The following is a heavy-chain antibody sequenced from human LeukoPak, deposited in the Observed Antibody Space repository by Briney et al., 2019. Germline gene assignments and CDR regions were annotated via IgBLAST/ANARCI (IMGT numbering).Heavy chain of an antibody. CDR2: ISGGRGST. D-gene: IGHD4-17*01. CDR3: AKLYNDYGDENFDY. V-gene: IGHV3-23*01. Sequence: GGSLRLSCAASGFTFSTYGMSWVRQAPGKGLEWVSAISGGRGSTYYADSVKGRFNISRDHSKNTLYLQMNSLRAEDTAVYYCAKLYNDYGDENFDYWGQGTLVTVSS. J-gene: IGHJ4*02. CDR1: GFTFSTYG.